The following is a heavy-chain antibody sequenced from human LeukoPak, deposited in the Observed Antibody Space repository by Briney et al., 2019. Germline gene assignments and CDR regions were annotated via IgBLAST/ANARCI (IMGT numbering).Heavy chain of an antibody. CDR2: INPNRGGT. CDR1: GYTLTAYY. V-gene: IGHV1-2*06. CDR3: ARPYYESSGLYVDAFDI. J-gene: IGHJ3*02. D-gene: IGHD3-22*01. Sequence: ASVKVSCKASGYTLTAYYLHWVRQAPGQGREWMGRINPNRGGTTYAQKFQGRVTITRGTSIGTAYLELSSLRSDDTAVYYCARPYYESSGLYVDAFDIWGQGTMVTASS.